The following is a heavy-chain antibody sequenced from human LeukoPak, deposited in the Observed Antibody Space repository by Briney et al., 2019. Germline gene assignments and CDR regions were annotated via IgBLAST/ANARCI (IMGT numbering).Heavy chain of an antibody. CDR1: GYTFTSYY. CDR2: INPSGGRT. Sequence: ASVKVSCKASGYTFTSYYMHWVRQAPGQGLEWMGIINPSGGRTSYAQKFQGRVTMTRDTSTSTVYMELSSLRSEDTAVYYCARSASQTYYDFWSGYSAFDYWGQGTLVTVSS. V-gene: IGHV1-46*01. J-gene: IGHJ4*02. CDR3: ARSASQTYYDFWSGYSAFDY. D-gene: IGHD3-3*01.